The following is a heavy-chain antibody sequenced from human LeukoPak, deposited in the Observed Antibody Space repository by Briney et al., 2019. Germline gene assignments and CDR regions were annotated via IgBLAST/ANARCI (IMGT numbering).Heavy chain of an antibody. CDR1: GGTFSSYA. Sequence: SVKVSCKASGGTFSSYAIIWVRQAPGQGLEWMGGIIPIFGTANYAQKFQGRVTITADESTSTAYMELSSLRSEDTAVYYCARATDTRGYYYYGMDVWGQGTTVTVSS. D-gene: IGHD5-18*01. CDR2: IIPIFGTA. V-gene: IGHV1-69*13. CDR3: ARATDTRGYYYYGMDV. J-gene: IGHJ6*02.